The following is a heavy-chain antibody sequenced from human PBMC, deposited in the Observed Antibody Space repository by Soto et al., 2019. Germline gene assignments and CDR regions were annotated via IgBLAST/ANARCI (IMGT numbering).Heavy chain of an antibody. D-gene: IGHD1-26*01. Sequence: PGGSLRLSCAASEFTVSSNYMNWVRQAPGKGLECVSTIYSGGSTYYAGSVEGRFTISRDNSKNTLYLQMNNLRAEDTAVYYCAGRVGATNYGMDVWGQGTTVTVSS. CDR1: EFTVSSNY. J-gene: IGHJ6*02. CDR2: IYSGGST. V-gene: IGHV3-53*01. CDR3: AGRVGATNYGMDV.